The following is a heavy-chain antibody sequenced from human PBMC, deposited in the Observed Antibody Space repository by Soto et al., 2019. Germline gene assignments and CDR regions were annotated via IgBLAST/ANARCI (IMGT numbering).Heavy chain of an antibody. Sequence: ASETLSLTCTVSGGSISSGGYYWSWIRQHPGKGLEWIGYIYYSGSTYYNPSLKSRVTISVDTSKNQFSLKLSSVTAADTAVYYCARDKVRWCMLPPCASWFDPWGQGTLVTVSS. CDR1: GGSISSGGYY. V-gene: IGHV4-31*03. CDR2: IYYSGST. D-gene: IGHD2-8*02. J-gene: IGHJ5*02. CDR3: ARDKVRWCMLPPCASWFDP.